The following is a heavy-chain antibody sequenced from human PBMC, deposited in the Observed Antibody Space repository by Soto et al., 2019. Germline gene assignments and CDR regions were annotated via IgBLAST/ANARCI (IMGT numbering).Heavy chain of an antibody. D-gene: IGHD5-18*01. CDR3: ARGDTALSYWYFDL. CDR2: IYPGDSDT. CDR1: GYSFTSYW. Sequence: PGESLKISCKGSGYSFTSYWIGWVRQMPGKGLEWMGIIYPGDSDTRYSPSFQGHVTISADKSISTVYLQWSSLKASDTATYYCARGDTALSYWYFDLWGRGTLVTVSS. J-gene: IGHJ2*01. V-gene: IGHV5-51*01.